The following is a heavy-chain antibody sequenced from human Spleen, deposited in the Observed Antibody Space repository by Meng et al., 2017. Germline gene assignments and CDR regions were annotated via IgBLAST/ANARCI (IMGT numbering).Heavy chain of an antibody. CDR1: GASFSGDY. D-gene: IGHD3-10*02. V-gene: IGHV4-34*09. J-gene: IGHJ4*02. CDR3: TRNSYDSRHYVLGF. CDR2: INHRGTT. Sequence: QVQLQESGPGLVVPSETLSLTCAVSGASFSGDYWSWIRKPPGKGLEWIGDINHRGTTNYNPSLKGRVTISVGTSRGQFSLTLRSVAAADTAVYYCTRNSYDSRHYVLGFWGQGTLVTVSS.